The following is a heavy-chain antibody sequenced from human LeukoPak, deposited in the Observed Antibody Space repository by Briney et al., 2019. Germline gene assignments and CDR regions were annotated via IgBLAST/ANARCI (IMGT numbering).Heavy chain of an antibody. CDR3: HSAATHS. CDR1: GFTITIYY. V-gene: IGHV3-74*01. CDR2: INSEGSVT. J-gene: IGHJ4*02. Sequence: PGGSLRLSCAASGFTITIYYMHWVRQAPGAGRGWGSRINSEGSVTVYADSVKGRFTISRDNAKITLYLQMNSLRGEDTAVYYCHSAATHSWGQGTLVIVFS. D-gene: IGHD6-25*01.